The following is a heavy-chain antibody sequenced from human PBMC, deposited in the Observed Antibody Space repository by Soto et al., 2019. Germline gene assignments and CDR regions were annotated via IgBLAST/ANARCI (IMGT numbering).Heavy chain of an antibody. CDR3: ARSVYCSSTSCYGYFDY. V-gene: IGHV1-3*01. CDR2: INAGNGNT. J-gene: IGHJ4*02. D-gene: IGHD2-2*01. CDR1: GYTFTSYA. Sequence: GASVKVSCKASGYTFTSYAMHWVRQAPGQRLEWMGWINAGNGNTKYSQKFQGRVTFTRDTSASTAYMELSSLRSEDTAVYYCARSVYCSSTSCYGYFDYWGQGTLVTVSS.